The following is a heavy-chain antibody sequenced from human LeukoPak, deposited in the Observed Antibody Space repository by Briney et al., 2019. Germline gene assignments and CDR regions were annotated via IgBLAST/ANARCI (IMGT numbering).Heavy chain of an antibody. V-gene: IGHV4-34*01. J-gene: IGHJ6*03. CDR2: INHSGST. D-gene: IGHD3-22*01. CDR3: ARVLVVITKRYYMDV. CDR1: GGSFSGYY. Sequence: SETLSFTCAVYGGSFSGYYWSWIRQPPGKGLEWIGEINHSGSTNYNPSLKSRVTISVDTSKNQFSLKLSSVTAADTAVYYCARVLVVITKRYYMDVWGKGTTVTVSS.